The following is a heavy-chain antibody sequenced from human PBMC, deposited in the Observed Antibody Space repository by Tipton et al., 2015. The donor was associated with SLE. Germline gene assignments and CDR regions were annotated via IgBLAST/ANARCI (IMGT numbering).Heavy chain of an antibody. CDR1: GGSISSHY. V-gene: IGHV4-59*11. D-gene: IGHD6-13*01. Sequence: TLSLTCTVSGGSISSHYWSWIRQPPGKGLEWIGYIYHSGSTNYNPSLKSRVTISVDTSKNQFSLKLSSVTAADTAVYYCARGNPGIAAALDYWGQGTLVTVSS. CDR2: IYHSGST. J-gene: IGHJ4*02. CDR3: ARGNPGIAAALDY.